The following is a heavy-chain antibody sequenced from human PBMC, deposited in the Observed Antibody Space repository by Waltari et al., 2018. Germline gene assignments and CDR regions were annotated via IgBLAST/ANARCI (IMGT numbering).Heavy chain of an antibody. J-gene: IGHJ6*03. D-gene: IGHD5-18*01. CDR3: TRGGPGYSYGYDYYYMDV. CDR2: IRSKAYGGTT. Sequence: EVQLVESGGGLVQPGRSLRLSCTASGFTFGDYAMSWVRQAPGKGLEGVGFIRSKAYGGTTEYAASVKGRFTISRDDSKSIAYLQMNSLKTEDTAVYYCTRGGPGYSYGYDYYYMDVWGKGTTVTVSS. V-gene: IGHV3-49*04. CDR1: GFTFGDYA.